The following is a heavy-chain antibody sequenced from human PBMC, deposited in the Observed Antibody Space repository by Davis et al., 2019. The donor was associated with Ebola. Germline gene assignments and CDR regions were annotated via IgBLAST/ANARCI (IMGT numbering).Heavy chain of an antibody. CDR2: IYYSGST. J-gene: IGHJ6*02. V-gene: IGHV4-59*01. CDR1: GGSISSYY. D-gene: IGHD3-10*01. Sequence: PSETLSLTCTVSGGSISSYYWSWIRQPPGKGLEWIGYIYYSGSTNYNPSLKSRVTISVDTSKNQFSLKLSSVTAADTAVYYCARGVGGSGSYYNHGMDVWGQGTTVTVSS. CDR3: ARGVGGSGSYYNHGMDV.